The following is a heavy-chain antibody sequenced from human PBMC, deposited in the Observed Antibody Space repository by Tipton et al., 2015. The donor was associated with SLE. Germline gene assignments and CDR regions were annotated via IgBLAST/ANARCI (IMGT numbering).Heavy chain of an antibody. CDR3: ARLPGEDASDI. CDR1: GGSFSGYY. Sequence: TLSLTCAVSGGSFSGYYWSWIRQPPGKGLEWIGEINHSGSTNYNPSLKSRVTISVDTSKNQFSLKLSSVTAADTAVYYCARLPGEDASDIWGQGTMVTVSS. J-gene: IGHJ3*02. V-gene: IGHV4-34*01. CDR2: INHSGST.